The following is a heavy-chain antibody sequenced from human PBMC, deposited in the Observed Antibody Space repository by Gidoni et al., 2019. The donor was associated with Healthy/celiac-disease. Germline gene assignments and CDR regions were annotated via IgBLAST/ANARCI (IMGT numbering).Heavy chain of an antibody. CDR3: ARTQITGPDYYYYGMDV. CDR1: GFTFSSYG. D-gene: IGHD1-20*01. Sequence: QVQLVESGGGVVQPGRSLRLSCAASGFTFSSYGMHWVRKAPGTGLEWVAVIWYDGSNKYYADSVKGRFTISRDNSKNTLYLQMNSLRAEDTAVYYCARTQITGPDYYYYGMDVWGQGTTVTVSS. V-gene: IGHV3-33*01. J-gene: IGHJ6*02. CDR2: IWYDGSNK.